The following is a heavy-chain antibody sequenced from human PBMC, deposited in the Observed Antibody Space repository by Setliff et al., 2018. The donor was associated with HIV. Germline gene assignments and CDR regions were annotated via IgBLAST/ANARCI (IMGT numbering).Heavy chain of an antibody. V-gene: IGHV4-39*01. CDR1: GGSIRRSSDY. D-gene: IGHD2-2*01. CDR2: IYYSGNR. J-gene: IGHJ5*01. CDR3: ASPGGYCSSTSCHSFDS. Sequence: PSETLSLTCTVSGGSIRRSSDYWGWIRQPPGKGLEGIGTIYYSGNRFYNPSLKSRVTISVDTAKNQFSLTLRSVTAADTALYYCASPGGYCSSTSCHSFDSWGHGTLVTVSS.